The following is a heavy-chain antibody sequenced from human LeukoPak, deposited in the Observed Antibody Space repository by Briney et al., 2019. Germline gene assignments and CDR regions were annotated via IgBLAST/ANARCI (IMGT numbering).Heavy chain of an antibody. Sequence: PSETLSLTCTVSGGSISSYYWSWIRQPPGKGLEWIGYIYYSGSTNYNPSLKSRVTISVDTSKNQFSLKLSSVAAADTAVYYCAAGAYYDFWSGLRADYYYYGMDVWGQGTTVTVSS. CDR2: IYYSGST. V-gene: IGHV4-59*08. CDR1: GGSISSYY. D-gene: IGHD3-3*01. J-gene: IGHJ6*02. CDR3: AAGAYYDFWSGLRADYYYYGMDV.